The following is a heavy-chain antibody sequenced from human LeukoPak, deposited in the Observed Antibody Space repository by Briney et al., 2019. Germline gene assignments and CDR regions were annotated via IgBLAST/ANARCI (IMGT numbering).Heavy chain of an antibody. CDR2: IIPIFGTA. CDR3: ARDLRYSYGPGYMDV. J-gene: IGHJ6*03. Sequence: SVKVSCKASEGTFSSYAISWVRQAPGQGLEWMGGIIPIFGTANYAQKFQGRVTITADESTSTAYMELSSLRSEDTAVYYCARDLRYSYGPGYMDVWGKGTTVTISS. D-gene: IGHD5-18*01. V-gene: IGHV1-69*13. CDR1: EGTFSSYA.